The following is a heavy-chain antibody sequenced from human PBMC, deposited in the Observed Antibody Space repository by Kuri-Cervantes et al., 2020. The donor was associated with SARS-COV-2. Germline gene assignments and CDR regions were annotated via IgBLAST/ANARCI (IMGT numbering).Heavy chain of an antibody. Sequence: ASVKVSCKASGYTFSTFRVYYMYWVRQAPGQGLEWMGWINPNSGGTNYAQKFQGRVTMTRDTSISTAYMELSRLRSDDTAVYYCARGMVRGIIQNYYYAMDVWGQGTTVTVSS. V-gene: IGHV1-2*02. CDR1: GYTFSTFRVYY. CDR2: INPNSGGT. CDR3: ARGMVRGIIQNYYYAMDV. D-gene: IGHD3-10*01. J-gene: IGHJ6*02.